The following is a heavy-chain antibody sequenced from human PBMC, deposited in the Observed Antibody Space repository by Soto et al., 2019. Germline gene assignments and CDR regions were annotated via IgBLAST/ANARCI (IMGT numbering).Heavy chain of an antibody. CDR3: TTSNGHMNH. CDR2: ITGGSDRI. D-gene: IGHD3-22*01. Sequence: EVQLVESGGGWVQAGGSLRLSCAASGFAFSVAGMNWVRQAPGKGLDWVSYITGGSDRIILADSVKGRFTVSRDNAKNSLYLQMNSLRDEDTGIYYCTTSNGHMNHWGQGTLVSVSS. CDR1: GFAFSVAG. V-gene: IGHV3-48*02. J-gene: IGHJ4*02.